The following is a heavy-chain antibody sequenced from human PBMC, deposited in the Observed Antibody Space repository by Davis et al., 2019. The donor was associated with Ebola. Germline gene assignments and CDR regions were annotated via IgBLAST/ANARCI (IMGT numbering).Heavy chain of an antibody. V-gene: IGHV3-21*01. J-gene: IGHJ4*02. CDR2: ISSSSSYI. CDR3: TRGRHSEPTYDDY. Sequence: GESLKISCAASGFTFNIFDMHWVRQAPGKGLEWVSSISSSSSYIYYADSVKGRFTISRDNAKNSLFLQMNSLRAEDTAVYYCTRGRHSEPTYDDYWGQGTLVTVSS. D-gene: IGHD2/OR15-2a*01. CDR1: GFTFNIFD.